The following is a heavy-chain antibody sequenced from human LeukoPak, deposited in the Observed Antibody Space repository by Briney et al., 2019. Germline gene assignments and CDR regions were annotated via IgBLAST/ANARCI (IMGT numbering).Heavy chain of an antibody. CDR3: ARDLEIVGATRDDAFDI. CDR2: ICAYNGNT. D-gene: IGHD1-26*01. J-gene: IGHJ3*02. Sequence: VSVTVSYMDSGYTLPSQGISRVRQAPGHPLEGTGWICAYNGNTNYAQKLQGRVTMTTDTSTSTAYMELRSLRSDDTAVYYCARDLEIVGATRDDAFDIWGQGTMVTVSS. CDR1: GYTLPSQG. V-gene: IGHV1-18*01.